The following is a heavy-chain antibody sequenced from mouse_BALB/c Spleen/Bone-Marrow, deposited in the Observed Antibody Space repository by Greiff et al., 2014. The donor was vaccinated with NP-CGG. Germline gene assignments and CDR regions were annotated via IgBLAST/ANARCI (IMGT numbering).Heavy chain of an antibody. D-gene: IGHD3-2*01. J-gene: IGHJ3*01. Sequence: VQLQQSGGGLVQPKGSLKLSCAASGFTFNTYAMNWVRQAPGKGLEWVAHIRSKSNNYATYYADSVKDRFTISRDDSQSMLYLQMNNLKTEDTAMYYCVRRDSSGYWFAYWGQGTLVTVSA. V-gene: IGHV10-1*02. CDR3: VRRDSSGYWFAY. CDR1: GFTFNTYA. CDR2: IRSKSNNYAT.